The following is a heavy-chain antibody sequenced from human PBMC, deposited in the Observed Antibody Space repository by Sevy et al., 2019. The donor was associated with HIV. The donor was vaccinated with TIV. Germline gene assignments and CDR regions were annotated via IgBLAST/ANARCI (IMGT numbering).Heavy chain of an antibody. D-gene: IGHD6-19*01. CDR1: GFTFSSYG. V-gene: IGHV3-33*06. J-gene: IGHJ4*02. CDR2: IWYDGSNN. CDR3: AKAWGSGWIMLRELEH. Sequence: GGSLRLSCTASGFTFSSYGMHWVRQAPGKGLEWVAVIWYDGSNNYYADSVKGRFTISRDNSKNTLYLQMNSLRAEDTGVYSCAKAWGSGWIMLRELEHLGQGTLVTVSS.